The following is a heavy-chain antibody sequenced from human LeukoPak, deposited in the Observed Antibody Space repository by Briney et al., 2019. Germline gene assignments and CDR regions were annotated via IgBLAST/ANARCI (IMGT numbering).Heavy chain of an antibody. Sequence: PSETLSLTCAVYGGSFSGYYWSWIRQPPGKGLEWIGEIYHSGSTNYNPSLKSRVTISVDTSKNQFSLMLSSVTAADTAVYYCARVYDYVDPLFDYWGQGTLVTVSS. CDR3: ARVYDYVDPLFDY. D-gene: IGHD3-16*01. CDR1: GGSFSGYY. CDR2: IYHSGST. J-gene: IGHJ4*02. V-gene: IGHV4-34*01.